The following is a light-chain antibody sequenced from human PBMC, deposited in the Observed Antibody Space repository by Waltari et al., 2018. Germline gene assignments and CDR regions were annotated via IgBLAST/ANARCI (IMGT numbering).Light chain of an antibody. Sequence: QSALTQPASVSGSPGQSITIPCSGTSSDIGGYDSVSWYQQYPGIAPKLIIYDVTNRPSGVSNRFSGSKSGYTASLTISGLQAADEAHYYCTSYTRKHTWVFGGGTKVTVL. CDR2: DVT. CDR1: SSDIGGYDS. J-gene: IGLJ3*02. V-gene: IGLV2-14*03. CDR3: TSYTRKHTWV.